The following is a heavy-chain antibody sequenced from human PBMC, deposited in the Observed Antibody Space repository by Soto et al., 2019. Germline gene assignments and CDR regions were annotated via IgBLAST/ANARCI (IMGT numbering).Heavy chain of an antibody. CDR1: GGTFSSYA. V-gene: IGHV1-69*13. CDR2: IIPIFGTA. Sequence: ASVKVSCKASGGTFSSYAISWVRQAPGQGLEWMGGIIPIFGTANYAQKFQGRVTITADESTSTAYMELSSLRSEDTAVYYCARVHTDFWSGYFDYWGQGTLVTVSS. D-gene: IGHD3-3*01. J-gene: IGHJ4*02. CDR3: ARVHTDFWSGYFDY.